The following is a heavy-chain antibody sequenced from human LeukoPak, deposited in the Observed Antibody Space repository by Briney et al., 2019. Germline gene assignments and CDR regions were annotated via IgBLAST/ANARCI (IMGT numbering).Heavy chain of an antibody. CDR3: AELGITMIGGV. Sequence: GGSLRLSCSASGFTFSSYNMNWVRQAPGKGLEWVSSISSGTSYIYYADSVKGRFTISRDNAKNSPYLQMNSLRAEDTAVYYCAELGITMIGGVWGKGTTVTISS. V-gene: IGHV3-21*01. D-gene: IGHD3-10*02. CDR1: GFTFSSYN. J-gene: IGHJ6*04. CDR2: ISSGTSYI.